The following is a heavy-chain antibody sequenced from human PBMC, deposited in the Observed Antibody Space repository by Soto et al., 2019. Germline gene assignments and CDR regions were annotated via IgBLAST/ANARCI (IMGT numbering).Heavy chain of an antibody. CDR1: GGSISSGGYY. Sequence: SETLSLTCTVSGGSISSGGYYWSWIRQHPGKGLEWIGYIYYSGSTYYNPSLKSRVTISVYTSKNQFSLKLSSVTAADTAVYYCARGYCTNGVCYRDAFDIWGQGTMVTVSS. J-gene: IGHJ3*02. CDR3: ARGYCTNGVCYRDAFDI. V-gene: IGHV4-31*03. CDR2: IYYSGST. D-gene: IGHD2-8*01.